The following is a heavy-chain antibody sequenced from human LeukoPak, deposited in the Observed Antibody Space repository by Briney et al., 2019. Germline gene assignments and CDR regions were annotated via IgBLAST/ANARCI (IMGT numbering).Heavy chain of an antibody. CDR3: ARHYCSGGSCYAGDAFDI. D-gene: IGHD2-15*01. V-gene: IGHV3-74*01. CDR2: IKSNGSST. CDR1: GFTFSSYC. J-gene: IGHJ3*02. Sequence: PGGSLRLSCVASGFTFSSYCMHWVRQAPGKGLEWVSHIKSNGSSTTYADSVKGRFTISRDNAKNTLYLQMNSLRAEDTAIYFCARHYCSGGSCYAGDAFDIWGQGTMVSV.